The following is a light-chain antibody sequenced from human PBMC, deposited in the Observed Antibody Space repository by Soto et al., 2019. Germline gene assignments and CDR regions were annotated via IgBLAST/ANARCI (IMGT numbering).Light chain of an antibody. CDR2: KAS. Sequence: DIQMTQSPSTLSASVGDRLTITCRASQSISTRLAWYQQKPGKAPKLLIYKASSLESGVPSRFSGSGSGTEFTLTISSLQPDDFATYYCQQYNTFWTFGQGTKVDIK. CDR1: QSISTR. J-gene: IGKJ1*01. V-gene: IGKV1-5*03. CDR3: QQYNTFWT.